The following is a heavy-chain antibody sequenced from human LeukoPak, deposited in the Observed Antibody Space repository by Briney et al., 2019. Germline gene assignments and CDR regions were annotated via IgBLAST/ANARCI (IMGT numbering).Heavy chain of an antibody. V-gene: IGHV4-31*03. D-gene: IGHD3-10*01. CDR1: GGSISSGGYY. J-gene: IGHJ3*02. Sequence: SQTLSLTCTVSGGSISSGGYYWSWIRQHPGKGLEWIGYICYSGSTYYNPSLKSRVTISVDTSKNQFSLKLSSVTAADTAVYYCARGMVRGSYAFDIWGQGTMVTVSS. CDR2: ICYSGST. CDR3: ARGMVRGSYAFDI.